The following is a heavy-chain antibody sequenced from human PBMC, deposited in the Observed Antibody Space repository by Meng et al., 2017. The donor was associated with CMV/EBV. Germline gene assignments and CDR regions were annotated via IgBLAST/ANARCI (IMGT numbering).Heavy chain of an antibody. D-gene: IGHD3-22*01. CDR3: ARERGDDSGYNFDS. J-gene: IGHJ4*02. Sequence: QVQRQWPAPGLVKPSESLSLICSVSGGFFSGFFWTWIRQPAGKGLEWIGRIYSTGGTNYNPSFESRVTISLDGSNNQFSLKLNSVTAADTAIYYCARERGDDSGYNFDSWGQGTLVTVSS. CDR2: IYSTGGT. CDR1: GGFFSGFF. V-gene: IGHV4-4*07.